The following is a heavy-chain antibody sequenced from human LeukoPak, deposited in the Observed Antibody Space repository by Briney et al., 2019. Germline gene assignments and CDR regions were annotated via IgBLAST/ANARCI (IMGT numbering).Heavy chain of an antibody. J-gene: IGHJ3*02. V-gene: IGHV3-9*01. CDR2: ISWSSGSI. CDR3: AKGTRLAYCGGDCYSTAFDI. CDR1: GFTFDDYA. Sequence: GGSLRLSCAASGFTFDDYAMHWVRQAPGKGLEWVSGISWSSGSIGYADSVKGRFTISRDNAKNSLYLQMNSLRAEDTALYYCAKGTRLAYCGGDCYSTAFDIWGQGTMVTVSS. D-gene: IGHD2-21*02.